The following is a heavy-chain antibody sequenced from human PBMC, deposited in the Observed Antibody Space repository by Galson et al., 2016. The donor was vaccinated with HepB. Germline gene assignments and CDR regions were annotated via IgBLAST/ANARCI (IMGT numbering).Heavy chain of an antibody. CDR2: IYYSGST. CDR3: ARIDCSSSSCVYFDS. Sequence: ETLSLTCSVSGGSVSSYYWSWIRQPPGKGLEWIGYIYYSGSTNSNPSLKSRVAISVDTSKNQFSLKLSSVTAADTAVYYCARIDCSSSSCVYFDSWGQGTLVAVSS. J-gene: IGHJ5*01. V-gene: IGHV4-59*02. CDR1: GGSVSSYY. D-gene: IGHD2-2*01.